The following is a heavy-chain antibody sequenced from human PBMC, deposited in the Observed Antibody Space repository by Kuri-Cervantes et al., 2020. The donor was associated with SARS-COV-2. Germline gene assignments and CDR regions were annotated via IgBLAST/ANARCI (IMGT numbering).Heavy chain of an antibody. J-gene: IGHJ4*02. D-gene: IGHD5-18*01. CDR2: IRYDGSNK. CDR1: GFTFSSYG. V-gene: IGHV3-30*02. Sequence: GESLKISCAASGFTFSSYGMHWVRQAPGKGLEWVAFIRYDGSNKYYADSVKGRFTISRDNSKNTLYLQMNSLKAEDTAVYYCATPRGYSYGPFDYWGQGTLVTVSS. CDR3: ATPRGYSYGPFDY.